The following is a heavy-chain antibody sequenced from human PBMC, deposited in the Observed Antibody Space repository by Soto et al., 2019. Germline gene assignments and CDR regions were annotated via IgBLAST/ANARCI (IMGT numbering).Heavy chain of an antibody. Sequence: DVQLLESGGDLVQPGGSMRLSCAASGFIFSNYAMSWVRQAPGKGLEWVSLIRGSGGPTKYADSVKGRVTVSRDNSKNMLLLQTNSLRAENTAVYYCVKDFRVGYDWTHDWGQGTLVTVSS. CDR2: IRGSGGPT. CDR3: VKDFRVGYDWTHD. V-gene: IGHV3-23*01. D-gene: IGHD5-12*01. CDR1: GFIFSNYA. J-gene: IGHJ4*02.